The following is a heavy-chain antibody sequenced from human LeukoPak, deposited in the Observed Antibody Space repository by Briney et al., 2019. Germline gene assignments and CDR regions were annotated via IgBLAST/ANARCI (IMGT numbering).Heavy chain of an antibody. V-gene: IGHV4-34*01. CDR2: INHSGST. CDR3: ARRERSRGYSYGYANAFDI. D-gene: IGHD5-18*01. Sequence: PSETLSLTCAVYGGSFSGYYWSWIRQPPGKGLEWIGEINHSGSTNYNPSLKSRVTISVDTSKNQFSLKLSSVTAADTAVYYCARRERSRGYSYGYANAFDIWGQGTMVTVSS. CDR1: GGSFSGYY. J-gene: IGHJ3*02.